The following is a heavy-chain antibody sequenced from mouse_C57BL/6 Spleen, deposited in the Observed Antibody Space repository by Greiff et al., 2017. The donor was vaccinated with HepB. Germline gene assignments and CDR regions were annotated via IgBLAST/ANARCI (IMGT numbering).Heavy chain of an antibody. CDR3: ARSYYGNYYWYFDV. V-gene: IGHV1-53*01. D-gene: IGHD2-1*01. CDR2: INPSNGGT. J-gene: IGHJ1*03. CDR1: GYTFTSYW. Sequence: VQLQQPGTELVQPGASVKLSCKASGYTFTSYWMHWVKQRPGQGLEWIGNINPSNGGTNYNAKFKSKATLTVDKSSSTAYMQLSSLTSEDSAVYYCARSYYGNYYWYFDVWGTGTTVTVAS.